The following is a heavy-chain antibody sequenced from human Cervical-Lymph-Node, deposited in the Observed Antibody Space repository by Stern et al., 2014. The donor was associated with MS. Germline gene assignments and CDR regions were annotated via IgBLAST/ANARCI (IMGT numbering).Heavy chain of an antibody. CDR2: ISSNSTYI. CDR3: VRRGGIKYFDY. J-gene: IGHJ4*02. CDR1: GFSFSDYS. D-gene: IGHD5-12*01. V-gene: IGHV3-21*01. Sequence: VQLVESGGGLVKPGGSLRLSCEASGFSFSDYSMNWARQAPGKGLEWVSSISSNSTYIFYADTVKGRFTISRDNAQNSLFLQMHSLRAEDTAVYYCVRRGGIKYFDYWGQGTLVTVSS.